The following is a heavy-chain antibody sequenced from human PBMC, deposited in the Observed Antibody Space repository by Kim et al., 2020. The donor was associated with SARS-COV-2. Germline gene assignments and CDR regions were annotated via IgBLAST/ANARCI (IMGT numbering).Heavy chain of an antibody. D-gene: IGHD6-13*01. Sequence: SETLSLTCTVSGGSISSSSYYWGWIRQPPGKGLEWIGSIYYSGSTYYNPSLKSRVTISVDTSKNQFSLKLSSVTAADTAVYYCARTTYSSSWLRIFDYWGQGTLVTVSS. V-gene: IGHV4-39*01. CDR2: IYYSGST. J-gene: IGHJ4*02. CDR1: GGSISSSSYY. CDR3: ARTTYSSSWLRIFDY.